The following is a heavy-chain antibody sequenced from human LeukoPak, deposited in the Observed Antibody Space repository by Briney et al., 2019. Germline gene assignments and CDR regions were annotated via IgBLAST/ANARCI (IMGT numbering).Heavy chain of an antibody. J-gene: IGHJ4*02. V-gene: IGHV3-48*03. Sequence: GGSLRLSCAASGFTFSSYEMNWVRQAPGKGLEWVSYISSSGSTIYYADSVKGRFTISRDNAKNSLYLQMNSLRAEDTALYYCARVPDYDSSGYPYYFDYWGQGTLVTVSS. D-gene: IGHD3-22*01. CDR1: GFTFSSYE. CDR3: ARVPDYDSSGYPYYFDY. CDR2: ISSSGSTI.